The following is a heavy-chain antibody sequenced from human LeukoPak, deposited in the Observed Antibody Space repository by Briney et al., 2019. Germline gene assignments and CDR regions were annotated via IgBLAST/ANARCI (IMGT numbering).Heavy chain of an antibody. CDR2: IYTSGST. D-gene: IGHD3-9*01. Sequence: SETLSLTCTVSGGSISSYYWSWIRQPAGKGLEWIGRIYTSGSTNYNPSLKSRVTMSVDTSKNQFSLKLSSVTAADTAVYYCARLGMDYYDILTGYYVPRDYWGQGTLVTVSS. J-gene: IGHJ4*02. CDR3: ARLGMDYYDILTGYYVPRDY. V-gene: IGHV4-4*07. CDR1: GGSISSYY.